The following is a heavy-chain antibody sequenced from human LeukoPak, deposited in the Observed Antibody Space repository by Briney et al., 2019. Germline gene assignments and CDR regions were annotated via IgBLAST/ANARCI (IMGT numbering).Heavy chain of an antibody. D-gene: IGHD2-2*01. V-gene: IGHV3-48*01. CDR1: GFTFNTYT. Sequence: PGGSLRLSCAASGFTFNTYTMNWVRQAPGKGLEWVSYISGSSGIIDYADSVRGRFTISRDNAKNSLYLQMNSLRAEDTAVYYCAKDMQGDAFDYWGQGTLVTVSS. CDR3: AKDMQGDAFDY. CDR2: ISGSSGII. J-gene: IGHJ4*02.